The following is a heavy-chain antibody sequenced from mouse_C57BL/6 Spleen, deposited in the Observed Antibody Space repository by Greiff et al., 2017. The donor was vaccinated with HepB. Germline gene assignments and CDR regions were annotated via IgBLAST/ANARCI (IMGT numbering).Heavy chain of an antibody. D-gene: IGHD1-1*01. CDR2: IYPRSGNT. J-gene: IGHJ3*01. Sequence: VQRVESGAELARPGASVKLSCKASGYTFTSYGISWVKQRTGQGLEWIGEIYPRSGNTYYNEKFKGKATLTADKSSSTAYMEIRSLTSEDSAVYFCARYYGSSSFAYWGQGTLVTVSA. V-gene: IGHV1-81*01. CDR1: GYTFTSYG. CDR3: ARYYGSSSFAY.